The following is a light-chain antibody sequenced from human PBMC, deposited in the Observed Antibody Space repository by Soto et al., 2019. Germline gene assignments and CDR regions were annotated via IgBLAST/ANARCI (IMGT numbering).Light chain of an antibody. V-gene: IGKV1-33*01. CDR1: QDIDNY. Sequence: DIQMTQSPSSLSASVGDRVTITCQASQDIDNYLSWYQKKPGKAPKLLIYDASNSETGVPPRFRGSGSGTHFTFTISSLQPEDIATYYCQQSLNLPPTFGQGTKVEIK. CDR3: QQSLNLPPT. J-gene: IGKJ1*01. CDR2: DAS.